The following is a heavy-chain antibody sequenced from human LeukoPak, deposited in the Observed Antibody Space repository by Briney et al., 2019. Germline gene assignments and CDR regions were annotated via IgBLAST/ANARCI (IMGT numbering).Heavy chain of an antibody. V-gene: IGHV3-48*01. CDR3: ARGTAALDY. CDR2: ISSSSSTI. CDR1: GFTFSSCG. Sequence: QSGGSLRLSCAASGFTFSSCGMHWVRQAPGKGLEWVSYISSSSSTIYYADSVKGRFTISRDNAKNSLYLQMNSLRAEDTAVYHCARGTAALDYWGQGTLVTVSS. D-gene: IGHD6-25*01. J-gene: IGHJ4*02.